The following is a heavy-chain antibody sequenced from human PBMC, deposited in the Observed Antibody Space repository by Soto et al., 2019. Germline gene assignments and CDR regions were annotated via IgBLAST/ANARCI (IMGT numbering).Heavy chain of an antibody. CDR1: GFTFTTYG. V-gene: IGHV3-33*07. CDR2: IWSDGSNR. CDR3: AREGHEGWFDP. Sequence: QVQLVESGGRVVQPGRSLRLSCAASGFTFTTYGFHWVRQAPGKGLEWVALIWSDGSNRYYADSVKGRFTISRDNFKNTLYLQMNSLRAEDTAVYYCAREGHEGWFDPWGQGTLVTVSS. J-gene: IGHJ5*02.